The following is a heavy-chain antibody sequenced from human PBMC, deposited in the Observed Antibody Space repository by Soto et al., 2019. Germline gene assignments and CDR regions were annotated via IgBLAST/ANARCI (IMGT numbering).Heavy chain of an antibody. CDR2: IYHSGST. CDR1: SGSISSSNW. CDR3: ARDTPTRATYAYDWHFDY. J-gene: IGHJ4*02. V-gene: IGHV4-4*02. D-gene: IGHD5-12*01. Sequence: QVQLQESGPGLVKPSGTLSLTCAVSSGSISSSNWCSWVRQPPGKGLEWIGEIYHSGSTNYNPSLKSRVTLSVDKSKNQFSLKLSSVTAADTAVYYCARDTPTRATYAYDWHFDYWGPGTLVTVPS.